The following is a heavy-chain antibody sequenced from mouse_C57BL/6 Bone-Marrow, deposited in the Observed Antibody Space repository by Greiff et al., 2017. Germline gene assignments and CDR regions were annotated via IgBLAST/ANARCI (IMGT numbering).Heavy chain of an antibody. V-gene: IGHV1-26*01. CDR2: INPNNGGT. CDR1: GYTFTDYY. Sequence: EVQLQQSGPELVKPGASVKISCKASGYTFTDYYMNWVKQSHGKSLEWIGDINPNNGGTSYNQKFKGKATLTVDKSSSTAYMELRSLTSEDSAVYYWARKGVTTVVPLAYWAKGLWSLSLQ. J-gene: IGHJ3*01. D-gene: IGHD1-1*01. CDR3: ARKGVTTVVPLAY.